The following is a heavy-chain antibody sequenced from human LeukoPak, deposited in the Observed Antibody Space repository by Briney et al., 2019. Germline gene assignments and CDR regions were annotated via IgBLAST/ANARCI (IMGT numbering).Heavy chain of an antibody. CDR1: GFTFSDYY. D-gene: IGHD4-17*01. CDR2: ISASGSTE. V-gene: IGHV3-11*01. J-gene: IGHJ4*02. CDR3: ARLDYDDYIFDY. Sequence: GGSLRLSCAASGFTFSDYYMSWIRRAPGKGLQWVSYISASGSTENYADSVRGRFTISRDTAKNSLYLQMNSLRAEDTAVYFCARLDYDDYIFDYWGQGTLVTVSS.